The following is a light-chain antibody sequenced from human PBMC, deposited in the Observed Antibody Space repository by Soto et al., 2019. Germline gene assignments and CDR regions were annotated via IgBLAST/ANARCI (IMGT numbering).Light chain of an antibody. CDR1: QSVLYSSNNKNY. CDR3: QQYYSGPRT. Sequence: DIVMTQSPDSLAVSLGERATINCKSSQSVLYSSNNKNYLAWYQQKPGQPPKLLIYWASTRESGVPDRFSGSGSGTDFTLTISSLQAEDVAVYYCQQYYSGPRTFGQGTKVEIK. J-gene: IGKJ1*01. CDR2: WAS. V-gene: IGKV4-1*01.